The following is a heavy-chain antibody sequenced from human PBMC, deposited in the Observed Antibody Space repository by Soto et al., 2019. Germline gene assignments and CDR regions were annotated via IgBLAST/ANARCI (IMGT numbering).Heavy chain of an antibody. Sequence: EVQLVESGGGLVKPGGSLRLSCAASGFTFSSYTMNWVRQAPGKGLEWVSSISSSTGYIYYADSVKGRFTISRDNAKKSLYLQMNSLRAEDTAVFYLARDRRDGYNFDYWGQGTLVTVSS. CDR1: GFTFSSYT. CDR3: ARDRRDGYNFDY. D-gene: IGHD5-12*01. V-gene: IGHV3-21*01. CDR2: ISSSTGYI. J-gene: IGHJ4*02.